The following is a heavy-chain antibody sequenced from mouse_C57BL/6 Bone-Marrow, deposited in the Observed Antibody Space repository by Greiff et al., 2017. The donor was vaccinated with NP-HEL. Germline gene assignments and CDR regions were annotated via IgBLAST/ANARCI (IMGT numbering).Heavy chain of an antibody. CDR2: INPSSGYT. J-gene: IGHJ3*01. D-gene: IGHD2-5*01. V-gene: IGHV1-7*01. CDR3: ARSAYSNYAWLAY. CDR1: GYTFTSYW. Sequence: VQLQQSGAELAKPGASVKLSCKASGYTFTSYWMHWVKQRPGQGLEWIGYINPSSGYTKYNQKFKDKATLTADKSSSTAYMQLSSLTYEDSAVYYCARSAYSNYAWLAYWGQGTLVTVSA.